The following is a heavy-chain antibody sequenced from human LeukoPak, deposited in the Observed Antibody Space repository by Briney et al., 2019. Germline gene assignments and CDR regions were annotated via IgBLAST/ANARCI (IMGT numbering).Heavy chain of an antibody. Sequence: PGGSLRLSCSASGFSFNNYAVHWVRQAPGKGLEYVSGINSDGGTSHYADSAKGRFTISRDNSKNALYLQLSSLRPEDTALYYCVKTMVVFGGLIRTDAFDIWGQGTMVTVSP. V-gene: IGHV3-64D*06. CDR1: GFSFNNYA. D-gene: IGHD3-10*01. CDR3: VKTMVVFGGLIRTDAFDI. CDR2: INSDGGTS. J-gene: IGHJ3*02.